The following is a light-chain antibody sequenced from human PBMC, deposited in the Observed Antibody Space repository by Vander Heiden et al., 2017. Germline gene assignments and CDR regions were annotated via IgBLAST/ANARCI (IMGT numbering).Light chain of an antibody. CDR3: QQNYNTPPT. CDR2: WAS. Sequence: DIVMTQSPDSLAVSLGERATINCKSSQSVLYTSNNKNYLTWYQQKPGQPPKLLIYWASTRESGVPDRFSGSGSGTDFTLTIGSLQAEDVAVYYCQQNYNTPPTFGQGTRLEIK. V-gene: IGKV4-1*01. CDR1: QSVLYTSNNKNY. J-gene: IGKJ5*01.